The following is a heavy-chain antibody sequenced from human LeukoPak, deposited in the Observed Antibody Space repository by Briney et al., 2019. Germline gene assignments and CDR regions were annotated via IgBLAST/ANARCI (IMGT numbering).Heavy chain of an antibody. CDR2: INSDGSST. J-gene: IGHJ4*02. CDR1: GFTFSSYW. Sequence: GGSLRLSCAASGFTFSSYWMHWVRQAPGKGLVWVSRINSDGSSTSYADSVKGRFTISRDNAKNTLYLQMNSLRAEDTAVYYCARGVRRPGFWSGYYTDCWGQGTLVTVSS. V-gene: IGHV3-74*01. D-gene: IGHD3-3*01. CDR3: ARGVRRPGFWSGYYTDC.